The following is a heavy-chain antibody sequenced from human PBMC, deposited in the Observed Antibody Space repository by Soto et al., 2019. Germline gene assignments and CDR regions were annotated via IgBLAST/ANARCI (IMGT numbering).Heavy chain of an antibody. Sequence: EVQLLESGGNLVQPGGSLRLSCAASGFTFNNHAMTWVRQAPGKGLEWVSAISYSGGATYYADSVKGRFTMSRDTSTNTLYPQMNSLRVEDTAIYYCARDSGSRRAMGYFDYWGQGALVTVSS. CDR2: ISYSGGAT. CDR3: ARDSGSRRAMGYFDY. D-gene: IGHD6-25*01. J-gene: IGHJ4*02. V-gene: IGHV3-23*01. CDR1: GFTFNNHA.